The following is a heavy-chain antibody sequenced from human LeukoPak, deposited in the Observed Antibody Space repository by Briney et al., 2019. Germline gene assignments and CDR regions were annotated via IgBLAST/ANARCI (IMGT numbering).Heavy chain of an antibody. Sequence: PGGSLRLSCAGSGFRFSDFCMAWMRQTPGKGLQRVSFFDRGRDGKGHADSVKGRFTISRDTDKNSLSLLMSSLTGEDTAVYYCAREVGSSRAFDIWGQGTMVTVSS. V-gene: IGHV3-11*05. CDR1: GFRFSDFC. CDR2: FDRGRDGK. J-gene: IGHJ3*02. CDR3: AREVGSSRAFDI. D-gene: IGHD2-15*01.